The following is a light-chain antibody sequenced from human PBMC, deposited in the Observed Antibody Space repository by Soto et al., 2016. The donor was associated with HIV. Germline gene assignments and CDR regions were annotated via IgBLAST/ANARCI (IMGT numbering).Light chain of an antibody. V-gene: IGKV1-5*03. CDR3: QQYNSYSPTLT. J-gene: IGKJ4*01. Sequence: DIQMTQSPSTLSASVGDRVTITCRASQSISDWLAWYQQKPGKAPKLLIYKASNLEGGVPSRFSGSGSGTEFTLTISSLQPDDFSTYYCQQYNSYSPTLTFGGGTKVEIK. CDR1: QSISDW. CDR2: KAS.